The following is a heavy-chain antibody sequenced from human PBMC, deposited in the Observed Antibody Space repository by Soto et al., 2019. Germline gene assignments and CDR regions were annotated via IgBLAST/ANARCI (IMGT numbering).Heavy chain of an antibody. Sequence: EVQLVESGGGLVKPGGSLRLSCAASGFTFSSYSMNWVRQAPGKGLEWVSSISSSSSYIYYADSVKGRFTISRDNAKNSLDLQMNSLRAEDTAVYYCAREMSYSNYFDYWGQGTLVTVSS. CDR3: AREMSYSNYFDY. D-gene: IGHD4-4*01. CDR2: ISSSSSYI. V-gene: IGHV3-21*01. CDR1: GFTFSSYS. J-gene: IGHJ4*02.